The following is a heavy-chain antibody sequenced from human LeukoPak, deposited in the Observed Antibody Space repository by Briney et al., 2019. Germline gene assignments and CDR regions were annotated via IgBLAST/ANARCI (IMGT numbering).Heavy chain of an antibody. CDR1: GFTVSSNY. Sequence: PGGSLRLSCAASGFTVSSNYMSWVRQAPGKGLEWVSVIYSGGSTYYADSVKGRFTISRDNSKNTLYLQMNSLRAEDTAVYYCARGNIVVVPAADNWFDLWGQGTLVTVSS. V-gene: IGHV3-66*02. D-gene: IGHD2-2*01. CDR3: ARGNIVVVPAADNWFDL. J-gene: IGHJ5*02. CDR2: IYSGGST.